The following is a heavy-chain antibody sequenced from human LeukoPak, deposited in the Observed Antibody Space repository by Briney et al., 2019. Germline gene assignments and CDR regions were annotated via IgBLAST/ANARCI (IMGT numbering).Heavy chain of an antibody. CDR3: ARGPRLYYCSSTSCALDWFDP. CDR1: GGSFSGYY. D-gene: IGHD2-2*01. CDR2: INHSGST. J-gene: IGHJ5*02. V-gene: IGHV4-34*01. Sequence: SETLSLTCAVYGGSFSGYYWSWIRQPPGKGLEWIGEINHSGSTNYNPSLKGRVTISVDTSKNQFSLKLSSVTAADTAVYYCARGPRLYYCSSTSCALDWFDPWGQGTLVTVSS.